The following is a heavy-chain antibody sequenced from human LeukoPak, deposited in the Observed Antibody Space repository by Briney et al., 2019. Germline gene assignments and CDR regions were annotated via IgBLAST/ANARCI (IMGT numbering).Heavy chain of an antibody. J-gene: IGHJ4*02. CDR2: IKPSGGST. V-gene: IGHV1-18*01. CDR1: GYTFISSD. D-gene: IGHD3-10*01. CDR3: AVKGKRGSDY. Sequence: ASVKVSCKASGYTFISSDINWVRQAPGQGLEWMGIIKPSGGSTSYAQKLQGRVTMTTDTSTSTAYMELRSLRSDDTAVYYCAVKGKRGSDYWGQGTLVTVSS.